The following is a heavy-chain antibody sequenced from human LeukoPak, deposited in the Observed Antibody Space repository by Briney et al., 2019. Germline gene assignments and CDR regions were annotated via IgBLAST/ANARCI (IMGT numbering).Heavy chain of an antibody. J-gene: IGHJ4*02. D-gene: IGHD3-10*01. V-gene: IGHV4-59*12. CDR3: ARESWRGYFDP. Sequence: SETLSLTCTVSGGSISSNFWSWIRQPPGKGMEWIGYIYYSGSTYYNPSLKSRVTISVDTSKNQFSLKLNSVTAADTAVYYCARESWRGYFDPWGQGTLVTVSS. CDR1: GGSISSNF. CDR2: IYYSGST.